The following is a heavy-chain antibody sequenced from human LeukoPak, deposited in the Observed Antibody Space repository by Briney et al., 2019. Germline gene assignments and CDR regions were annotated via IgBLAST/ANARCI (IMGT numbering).Heavy chain of an antibody. CDR3: ARRVESFDY. J-gene: IGHJ4*02. V-gene: IGHV3-23*01. D-gene: IGHD5-24*01. CDR1: GFTFSSYS. Sequence: PGGSLRLSCAASGFTFSSYSMNWVRQAPGKGLEWVSAISGSGGSTYYADSVKGRFTISRDNSKNTLYLQMNSLRTEDTAVYYCARRVESFDYWGQGTLVTVSS. CDR2: ISGSGGST.